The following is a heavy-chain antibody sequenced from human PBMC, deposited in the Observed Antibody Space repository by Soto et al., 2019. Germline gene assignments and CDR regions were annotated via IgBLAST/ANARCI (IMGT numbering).Heavy chain of an antibody. J-gene: IGHJ4*02. V-gene: IGHV1-3*01. Sequence: ASVKVSCKASGYTFTRYAVHWVRQAPGQRLEWMGWINAGNCNTKYSQKFQGRVAITRDTSASTAYMELSSLRSEDTAVYYCARGRIAAAGTLFDYWGQGTLVTVSS. D-gene: IGHD6-13*01. CDR3: ARGRIAAAGTLFDY. CDR2: INAGNCNT. CDR1: GYTFTRYA.